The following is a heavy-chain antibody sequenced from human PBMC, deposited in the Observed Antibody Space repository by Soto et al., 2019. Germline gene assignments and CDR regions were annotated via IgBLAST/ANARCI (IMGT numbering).Heavy chain of an antibody. CDR2: IHSDGSST. J-gene: IGHJ4*02. D-gene: IGHD3-10*01. Sequence: PGGSLRLSCAASGFTFSYYWMHWVRQAPGQGLVWVSRIHSDGSSTTYADSVKGRFTISRDNAKNTLYLQMNSLRAEDTAVYYCARDRIERNRGFDYWGQGILVTVSS. V-gene: IGHV3-74*01. CDR1: GFTFSYYW. CDR3: ARDRIERNRGFDY.